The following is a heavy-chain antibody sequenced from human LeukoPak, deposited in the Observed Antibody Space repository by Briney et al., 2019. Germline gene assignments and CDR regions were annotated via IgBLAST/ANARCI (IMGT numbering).Heavy chain of an antibody. CDR1: GYTFTNYI. CDR3: ARDRRMVRGPLDV. J-gene: IGHJ6*02. CDR2: ISAYNGNT. Sequence: ASVKVSCKASGYTFTNYIISWVRQAPGQGLEWMGWISAYNGNTDYAQKLQGRVTMTTDTSTSTAYMELRSLRSDDTAVYYCARDRRMVRGPLDVWGQGTTVTVSS. D-gene: IGHD3-10*01. V-gene: IGHV1-18*01.